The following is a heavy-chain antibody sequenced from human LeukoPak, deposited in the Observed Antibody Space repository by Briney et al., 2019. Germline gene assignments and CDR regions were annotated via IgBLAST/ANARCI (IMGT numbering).Heavy chain of an antibody. CDR1: GFTVSINY. Sequence: GGSLRLSCAASGFTVSINYMSWVRLAPGKGLEWASVIYSGGNTYYADSVKGRSTISRDNSKNTVYLQMNSLRAEDTAVYYCARGTIAAAGYYYFDYWGQGTLVTVSS. J-gene: IGHJ4*02. D-gene: IGHD6-13*01. V-gene: IGHV3-53*01. CDR3: ARGTIAAAGYYYFDY. CDR2: IYSGGNT.